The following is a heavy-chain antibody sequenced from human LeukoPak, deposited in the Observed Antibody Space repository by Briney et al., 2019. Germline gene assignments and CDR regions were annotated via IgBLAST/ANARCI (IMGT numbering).Heavy chain of an antibody. V-gene: IGHV4-34*01. D-gene: IGHD2-15*01. J-gene: IGHJ4*02. Sequence: SETLSLTCAVYGRSFSGYYWSWIRQPPGKGLEWIGEINHSGSTNYNPSLKSRVTISVDTSKNQFSLKLSSVTAADTAVYYCARLCGGSCYSVPDWGQGTLVTVSS. CDR1: GRSFSGYY. CDR2: INHSGST. CDR3: ARLCGGSCYSVPD.